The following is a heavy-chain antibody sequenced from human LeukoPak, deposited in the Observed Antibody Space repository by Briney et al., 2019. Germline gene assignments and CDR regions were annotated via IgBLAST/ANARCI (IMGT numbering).Heavy chain of an antibody. CDR3: AKDRRSTSCIWFDP. V-gene: IGHV3-23*01. CDR1: GFTLSSYA. J-gene: IGHJ5*02. D-gene: IGHD2-2*01. CDR2: ISGSGGST. Sequence: GGSLRLSCAASGFTLSSYAMSWVRQAPGKGLEWVSAISGSGGSTYYADSVKGRFTISRDNSKNTLYLQMNSLRAEDTAVYYCAKDRRSTSCIWFDPWGQGTLVTVSS.